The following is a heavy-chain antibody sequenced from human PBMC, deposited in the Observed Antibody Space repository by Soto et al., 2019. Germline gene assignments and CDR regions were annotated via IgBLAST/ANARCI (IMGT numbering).Heavy chain of an antibody. Sequence: SETLSLTCAVYGGSFSGYYWSWIRQPPGKGLEWIGEINHSGSTNYNPSLKSRVAISVDTSKNQFSLKLSSVTAADTAVYYCARGQGTGGFDYWGQGTLVTVSS. J-gene: IGHJ4*02. CDR2: INHSGST. V-gene: IGHV4-34*01. CDR1: GGSFSGYY. CDR3: ARGQGTGGFDY. D-gene: IGHD1-1*01.